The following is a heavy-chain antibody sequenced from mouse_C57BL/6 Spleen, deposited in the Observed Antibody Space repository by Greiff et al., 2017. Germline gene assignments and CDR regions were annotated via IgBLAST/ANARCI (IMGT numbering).Heavy chain of an antibody. J-gene: IGHJ4*01. Sequence: EVKLMESGPGLVKPSQSLSLTCSVTGYFITSGYYWNWIRQFPGNKLEWMGYISYDGSHNSNPSLKNRISITRDTSKNQFFLKLNSVTTEDTATYYCAREAYLAMDYWGQGTSVTVSS. CDR3: AREAYLAMDY. D-gene: IGHD5-5*01. V-gene: IGHV3-6*01. CDR2: ISYDGSH. CDR1: GYFITSGYY.